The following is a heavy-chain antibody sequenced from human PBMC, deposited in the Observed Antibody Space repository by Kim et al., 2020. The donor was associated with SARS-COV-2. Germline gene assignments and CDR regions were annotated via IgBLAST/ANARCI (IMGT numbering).Heavy chain of an antibody. CDR2: IYYSGST. Sequence: SETLSLTCTVSGGSISSSSYYWGWIRQPPGKGLEWIGSIYYSGSTYYNPSLKSRVTISVDTSKNQFSLKLSSVTAADTAVYYCARLPPGRYFDYWGQGTLVTVSS. J-gene: IGHJ4*02. V-gene: IGHV4-39*01. CDR1: GGSISSSSYY. CDR3: ARLPPGRYFDY. D-gene: IGHD1-26*01.